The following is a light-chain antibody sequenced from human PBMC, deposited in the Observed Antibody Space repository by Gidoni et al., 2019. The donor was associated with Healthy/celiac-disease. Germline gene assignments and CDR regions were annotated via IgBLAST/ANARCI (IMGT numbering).Light chain of an antibody. CDR2: QDS. V-gene: IGLV3-1*01. Sequence: SYELPQPPSGSVSPGQTARITCSGDKLGDKYACWYQQKPGQSPVLVIYQDSKRPSGLPERFSGSNSGNTATLTISGTQAMDEADYYCQAWDSSTVVFGGGTKLTVL. CDR1: KLGDKY. CDR3: QAWDSSTVV. J-gene: IGLJ2*01.